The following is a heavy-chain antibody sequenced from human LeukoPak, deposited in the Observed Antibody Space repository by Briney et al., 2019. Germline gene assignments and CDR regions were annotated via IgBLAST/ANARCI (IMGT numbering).Heavy chain of an antibody. Sequence: PGASLRLSCAASGFTFSSYAMSWVRQAPGKGLEWVSAISGSGGSTYYADSVKGRFTISRDNSENTLYLQMNSLRAEDTAVYYCAKGRTAYCSSTSCYTSDYWGQGTLVTVSS. V-gene: IGHV3-23*01. J-gene: IGHJ4*02. CDR2: ISGSGGST. CDR1: GFTFSSYA. D-gene: IGHD2-2*02. CDR3: AKGRTAYCSSTSCYTSDY.